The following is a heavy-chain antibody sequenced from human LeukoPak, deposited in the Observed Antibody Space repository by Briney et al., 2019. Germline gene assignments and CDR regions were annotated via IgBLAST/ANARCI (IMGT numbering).Heavy chain of an antibody. D-gene: IGHD4-17*01. Sequence: PGGSLRLSCAASEFTFSTYSMNWVRQAPGKGLEWVSSISSGSSYIYYADSVKGRFTISRDNAKNSLYLQMNSLRAEDTAVYYCARGGGPTVTTALDDYWGQGTLVTVSS. V-gene: IGHV3-21*01. J-gene: IGHJ4*02. CDR3: ARGGGPTVTTALDDY. CDR1: EFTFSTYS. CDR2: ISSGSSYI.